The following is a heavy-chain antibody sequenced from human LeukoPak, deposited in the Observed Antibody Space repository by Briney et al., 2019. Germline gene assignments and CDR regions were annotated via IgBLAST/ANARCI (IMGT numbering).Heavy chain of an antibody. D-gene: IGHD6-19*01. J-gene: IGHJ6*02. V-gene: IGHV3-9*01. CDR3: AIGPSGWLVDYYYYGMDV. CDR1: GFTFDDYA. Sequence: PGRSLSLSCAASGFTFDDYAMHWDRQAPGKGLGWVSGISWNSGSIGYADSVKGRFTISRDNAKSSLYLQMNSLRAEDTALYYCAIGPSGWLVDYYYYGMDVWGQGTTVTVSS. CDR2: ISWNSGSI.